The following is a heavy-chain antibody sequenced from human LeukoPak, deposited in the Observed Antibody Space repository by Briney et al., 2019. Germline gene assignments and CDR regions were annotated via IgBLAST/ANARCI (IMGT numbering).Heavy chain of an antibody. V-gene: IGHV4-59*01. CDR2: IYYSGST. CDR3: ARATYQVVSRWFDP. D-gene: IGHD2-2*01. Sequence: SETLSLTCTVSGGSISSYYWSWIRQPPGKGLEWIGYIYYSGSTNYNPSLKSRVTISEDTSKNQFSLKLSSVTAADIAVYYCARATYQVVSRWFDPWGQGTLVTVSS. J-gene: IGHJ5*02. CDR1: GGSISSYY.